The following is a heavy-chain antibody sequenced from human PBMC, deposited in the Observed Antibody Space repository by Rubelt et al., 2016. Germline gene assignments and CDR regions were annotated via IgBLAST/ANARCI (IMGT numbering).Heavy chain of an antibody. Sequence: AVSGGSISSSNWWSWVRQPPGKGLEWIGEIYHSGSTYYNPSLKSRVTMSVDTSKKQFSLKLTSVTAADSAVYYCASSWYMVWWGQGTRVTVSS. CDR3: ASSWYMVW. CDR1: GGSISSSNW. D-gene: IGHD6-13*01. V-gene: IGHV4-4*02. J-gene: IGHJ4*02. CDR2: IYHSGST.